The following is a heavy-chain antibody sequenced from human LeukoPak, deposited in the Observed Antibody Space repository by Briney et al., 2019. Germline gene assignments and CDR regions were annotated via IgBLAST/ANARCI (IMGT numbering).Heavy chain of an antibody. V-gene: IGHV3-15*01. D-gene: IGHD6-19*01. Sequence: GGSLRLSCAASGFTFSNAWMSWVRQAPGKGLEWVGRIKSKTDGGTTDYAAPVKGRFTISRDNSKNTLYLQMNSLRAEDTAVYYCARSAVAVFGYYFDYWGQGTLVTVSS. CDR1: GFTFSNAW. CDR2: IKSKTDGGTT. J-gene: IGHJ4*02. CDR3: ARSAVAVFGYYFDY.